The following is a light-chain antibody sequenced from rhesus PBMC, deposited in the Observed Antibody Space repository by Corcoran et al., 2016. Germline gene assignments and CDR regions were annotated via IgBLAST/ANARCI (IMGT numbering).Light chain of an antibody. CDR2: AAT. CDR1: QAISTY. V-gene: IGKV1-43*01. J-gene: IGKJ2*01. Sequence: DIQMTQSPSSLSASAGDRVTITCRASQAISTYLNWYQHKLGKAPKRLIYAATSLESGVPSRLSGSGSGTEFTLNISNLQPVDFATYYCLQYNSNPYSFGQGTKVEIK. CDR3: LQYNSNPYS.